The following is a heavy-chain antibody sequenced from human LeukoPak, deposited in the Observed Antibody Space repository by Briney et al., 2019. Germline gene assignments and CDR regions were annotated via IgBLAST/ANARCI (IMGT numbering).Heavy chain of an antibody. CDR1: GYTFTSYA. J-gene: IGHJ4*02. V-gene: IGHV1-18*01. CDR2: INVANGDT. CDR3: ARGRFPGSGSYYNSFDY. D-gene: IGHD3-10*01. Sequence: ASVKVSCKASGYTFTSYAVTWVRQAPGQGLEWMGWINVANGDTNYAPKLQGRVTMTTDTSTNKAYMELRSLTSDDTAVYYCARGRFPGSGSYYNSFDYYGQGALVTVSS.